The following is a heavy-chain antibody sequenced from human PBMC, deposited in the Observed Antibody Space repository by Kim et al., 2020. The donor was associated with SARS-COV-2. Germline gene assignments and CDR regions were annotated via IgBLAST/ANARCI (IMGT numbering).Heavy chain of an antibody. D-gene: IGHD6-19*01. V-gene: IGHV4-39*01. CDR3: ARRGVRWLALYFDY. CDR2: IYYSGST. CDR1: GGSISSSSYY. J-gene: IGHJ4*02. Sequence: SETLSLTCTVSGGSISSSSYYWGWIRQPPGKGLEWIGSIYYSGSTYYNPSLKSRVTISVDTSKNQFSLKLSSVTAADTAVYYCARRGVRWLALYFDYWGQGTLVTVSS.